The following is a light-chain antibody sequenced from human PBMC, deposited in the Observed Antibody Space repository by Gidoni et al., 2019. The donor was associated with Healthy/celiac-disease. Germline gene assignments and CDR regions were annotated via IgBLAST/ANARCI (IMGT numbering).Light chain of an antibody. CDR3: MQSKQLPGT. CDR2: GVS. J-gene: IGKJ1*01. V-gene: IGKV2D-29*02. CDR1: QSRLHRDGKSY. Sequence: DNVLTQTPSSLFVTPGQPASRYCKSRQSRLHRDGKSYLDWYLQKPGQSPQLLIYGVSNRFPGVPDRFSGSGSGTDFTLTISRVEAEDFGVYYCMQSKQLPGTFGQGTKVEIK.